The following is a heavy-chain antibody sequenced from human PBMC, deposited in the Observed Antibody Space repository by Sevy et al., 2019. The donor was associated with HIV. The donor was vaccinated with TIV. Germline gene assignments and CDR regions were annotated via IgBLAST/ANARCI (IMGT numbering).Heavy chain of an antibody. D-gene: IGHD4-17*01. J-gene: IGHJ4*02. Sequence: ASVKVSCKASGYTFTGYYMHWVQQAPGQGLEWMGWINPNSGGTNYAQKFQGRVTMTRDTSISTAYMELSRLRSDDTAVYYCASVRADYGDYGGFDYWGQGTLVTVSS. CDR2: INPNSGGT. CDR3: ASVRADYGDYGGFDY. V-gene: IGHV1-2*02. CDR1: GYTFTGYY.